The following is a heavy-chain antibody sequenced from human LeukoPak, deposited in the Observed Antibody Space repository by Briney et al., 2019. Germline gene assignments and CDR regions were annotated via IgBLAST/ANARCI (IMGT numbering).Heavy chain of an antibody. J-gene: IGHJ1*01. Sequence: GGSLRLSCAASGFTFSSYSMNWVRQAPGKGLEWVSSISSSSSDIYYADSVKGRFTISRDNAKNSLHLQMNSLRAEDTAVYYCARDPTTDCSSTSCYTSEYFQHWGQGTLVTVSS. CDR1: GFTFSSYS. D-gene: IGHD2-2*02. CDR2: ISSSSSDI. CDR3: ARDPTTDCSSTSCYTSEYFQH. V-gene: IGHV3-21*01.